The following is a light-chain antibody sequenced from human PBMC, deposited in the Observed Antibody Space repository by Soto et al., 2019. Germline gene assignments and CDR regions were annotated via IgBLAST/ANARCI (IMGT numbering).Light chain of an antibody. Sequence: MVLAHSPSTWPWAPRESGTLWWRASQCVSSYLARYQQKPGQAPRLLIYDASNRATGIPARFSGSGSGRDVTLTISSLEPEDFAVYYCQPRRNWHSSVTFGGGTKVDIK. V-gene: IGKV3-11*02. CDR3: QPRRNWHSSVT. CDR1: QCVSSY. CDR2: DAS. J-gene: IGKJ4*01.